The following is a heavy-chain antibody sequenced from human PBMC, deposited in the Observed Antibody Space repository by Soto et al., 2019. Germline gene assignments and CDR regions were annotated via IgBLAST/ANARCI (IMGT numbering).Heavy chain of an antibody. CDR2: IYWDDDK. CDR1: GFSLSTSGVG. Sequence: QITLKESGPTLVKPTQTLTLTCTFSGFSLSTSGVGVGLIRQHPGDALGWLELIYWDDDKRYSPSLKSRLTVSQDTSKNQAVLKMTNMEPVDTATYCCTHSSRHLDTRNWGFNYWGQGTLVTVSS. D-gene: IGHD7-27*01. CDR3: THSSRHLDTRNWGFNY. V-gene: IGHV2-5*02. J-gene: IGHJ4*02.